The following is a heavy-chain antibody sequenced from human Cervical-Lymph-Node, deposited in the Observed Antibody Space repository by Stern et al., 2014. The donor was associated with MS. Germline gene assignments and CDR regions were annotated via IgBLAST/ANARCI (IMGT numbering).Heavy chain of an antibody. Sequence: HLVESGPEVKKPGTSVKVSCKASGFTFTSSAVQWVRQARGQRLEWIGWIVVGSGNTNYAQKFQERVTITRDMSTSTAYMELSSLRSEDTAVYYCAAEYHYYYGMDVWGQGTTVTVSS. V-gene: IGHV1-58*01. CDR3: AAEYHYYYGMDV. J-gene: IGHJ6*02. CDR1: GFTFTSSA. CDR2: IVVGSGNT.